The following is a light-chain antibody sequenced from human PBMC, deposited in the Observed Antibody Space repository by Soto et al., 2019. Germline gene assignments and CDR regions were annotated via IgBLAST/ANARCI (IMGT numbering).Light chain of an antibody. Sequence: IQLTQSPSFLSTSVGDRVAITCRASQDIRNYLAWYQQKPGKAPKVLIYAASTLLSGVPSRFSGSGSGTEFSPTISSLQPEDFATYYCQHYKMYSPWTFGQGTMVDIK. J-gene: IGKJ1*01. CDR3: QHYKMYSPWT. CDR1: QDIRNY. V-gene: IGKV1-9*01. CDR2: AAS.